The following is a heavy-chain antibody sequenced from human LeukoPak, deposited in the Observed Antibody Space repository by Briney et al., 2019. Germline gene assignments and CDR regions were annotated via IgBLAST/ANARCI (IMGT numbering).Heavy chain of an antibody. D-gene: IGHD3-10*01. CDR1: GYTFTSYG. CDR2: ISAYNGNT. V-gene: IGHV1-18*04. Sequence: ASVKVSCTASGYTFTSYGISWVRQAPGQGLEWMGWISAYNGNTNYTQKLQGRVTMTTDTSTSTAYMELRSLRSDDTAVYYCARDHTMVRGVNHGMDVWGKGTTVTVSS. J-gene: IGHJ6*04. CDR3: ARDHTMVRGVNHGMDV.